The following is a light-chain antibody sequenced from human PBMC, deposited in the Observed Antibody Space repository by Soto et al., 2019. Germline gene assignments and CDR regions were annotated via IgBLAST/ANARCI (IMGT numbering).Light chain of an antibody. CDR1: QSVSNDF. V-gene: IGKV3-20*01. CDR3: QQYGSSPPRT. Sequence: EIVLTQSPGILSLSPGERATLSCRASQSVSNDFLAWYQQKPGQAPRHLIYGASTRATDVPDRFSGSGSGADFTLTISRLEPEDFAVYYCQQYGSSPPRTFGQGTKVEMK. J-gene: IGKJ1*01. CDR2: GAS.